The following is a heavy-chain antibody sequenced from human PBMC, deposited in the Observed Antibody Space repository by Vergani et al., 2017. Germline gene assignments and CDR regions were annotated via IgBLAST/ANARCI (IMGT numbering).Heavy chain of an antibody. D-gene: IGHD5-18*01. CDR1: GYTFTGYY. Sequence: QVQLVQSGAEVKKPGSSVKVSCKASGYTFTGYYMHWVRQAPGQGLGWMGWINPNSGGTNYAQKLQGRVTMTRDTSISTAYMELSRLRSDDTAVYYCARDGGDSYGPFWFDPWGQGTLVTVSS. J-gene: IGHJ5*02. V-gene: IGHV1-2*02. CDR3: ARDGGDSYGPFWFDP. CDR2: INPNSGGT.